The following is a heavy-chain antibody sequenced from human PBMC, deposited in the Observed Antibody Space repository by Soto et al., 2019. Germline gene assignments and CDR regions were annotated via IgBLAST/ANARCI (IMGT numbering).Heavy chain of an antibody. CDR1: GFSLTTSGVG. D-gene: IGHD3-10*01. CDR2: IYWDDDK. CDR3: AQAYGGSGSYYNNWFDP. Sequence: SGPTLVNPTQTLTLTCTFSGFSLTTSGVGVGWIRQSPGKALEWLAVIYWDDDKRYSPSLKSRLTITKDTSKNQVVLTMTNMDPVDTATYYCAQAYGGSGSYYNNWFDPWGQGTLVTVSS. J-gene: IGHJ5*02. V-gene: IGHV2-5*02.